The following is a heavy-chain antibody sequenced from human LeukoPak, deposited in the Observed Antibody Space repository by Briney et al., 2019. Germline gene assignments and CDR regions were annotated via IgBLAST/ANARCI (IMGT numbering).Heavy chain of an antibody. CDR1: GFSVSDYG. V-gene: IGHV3-23*01. CDR2: VTVDGGTT. D-gene: IGHD2-2*01. J-gene: IGHJ4*02. CDR3: AKDCCSNTGLFDY. Sequence: GGSLRLSCAASGFSVSDYGMTWVRQAPGKGLEWVSTVTVDGGTTYYADSVKGRFTISRDNSKNTLYLQMNSLRTEDTAVYYCAKDCCSNTGLFDYWGQGTRVTVSS.